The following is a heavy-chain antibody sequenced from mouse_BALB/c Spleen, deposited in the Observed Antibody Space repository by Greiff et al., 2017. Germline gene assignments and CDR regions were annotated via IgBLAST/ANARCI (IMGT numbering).Heavy chain of an antibody. J-gene: IGHJ4*01. CDR3: TRHDGGAMDY. D-gene: IGHD2-12*01. CDR1: GFTFSNYW. Sequence: EVKVEESGGGLVQPGGSMKLSCVASGFTFSNYWMNWVRQSPEKGLEWVAEIRLKSNNYATHYAESVKGRFTISRDDSKSSVYLQMNNLRAEDTGIYYCTRHDGGAMDYWGQGTSVTVSS. V-gene: IGHV6-6*02. CDR2: IRLKSNNYAT.